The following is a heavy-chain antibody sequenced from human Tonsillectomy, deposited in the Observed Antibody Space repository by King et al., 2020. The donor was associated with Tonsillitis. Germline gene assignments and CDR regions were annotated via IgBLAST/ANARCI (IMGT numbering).Heavy chain of an antibody. CDR2: ISGSGSST. J-gene: IGHJ4*02. D-gene: IGHD2-21*02. V-gene: IGHV3-23*04. CDR1: GFTFSNYA. Sequence: EVQLVESGGGLVQPGGSLRLSCVASGFTFSNYAMSWVRQAPGKGLEWVSVISGSGSSTYYADSVKGRFTISRDNSKNTLYLQMNSLRAEDTAVYHCAKSNAVVVTAIRGAFDYWGQGTLVTVSS. CDR3: AKSNAVVVTAIRGAFDY.